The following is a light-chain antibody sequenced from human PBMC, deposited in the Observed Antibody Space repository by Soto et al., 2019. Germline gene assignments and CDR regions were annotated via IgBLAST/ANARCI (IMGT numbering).Light chain of an antibody. Sequence: QSALTQPASVSGSPGQSITISCTGSRSDVGGYNYVSWYQEHPGKAPKLMIYDVINRPSGVSNRFSGSKSGNTASLTISGLQAEDEADYYCSSYTSSNTGVFGGGTKVTVL. V-gene: IGLV2-14*01. J-gene: IGLJ3*02. CDR2: DVI. CDR3: SSYTSSNTGV. CDR1: RSDVGGYNY.